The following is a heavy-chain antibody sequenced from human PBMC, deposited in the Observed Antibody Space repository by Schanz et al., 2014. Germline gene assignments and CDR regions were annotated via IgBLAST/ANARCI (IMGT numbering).Heavy chain of an antibody. CDR1: GLTFTSAW. V-gene: IGHV3-48*01. CDR3: AKDGPGGSGSYSADGGMDV. CDR2: ITYNGGTI. J-gene: IGHJ6*02. Sequence: EVQLVESGGGLVKPGGSLRLSCATSGLTFTSAWMSWVRQAPGKGLEWISYITYNGGTIYYADSVKGRFTISRDNFKGALYLQMSSLRAEDTAVYYCAKDGPGGSGSYSADGGMDVWGQGTTVTVSS. D-gene: IGHD3-10*01.